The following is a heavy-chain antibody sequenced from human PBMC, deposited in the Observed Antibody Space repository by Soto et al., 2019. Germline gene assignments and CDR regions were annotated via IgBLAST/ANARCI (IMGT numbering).Heavy chain of an antibody. D-gene: IGHD3-3*01. CDR1: GASISGYY. CDR3: ATRITVFGLLIPPFDP. J-gene: IGHJ5*02. CDR2: IYATGTT. Sequence: KPSETLSLTCTVSGASISGYYWSWIRKSAGKGLEWIGRIYATGTTDYNPSLKSRVMMSVDTSKKQFSLRLSSVTAADTAIYYCATRITVFGLLIPPFDPWGQGTQVTVSS. V-gene: IGHV4-4*07.